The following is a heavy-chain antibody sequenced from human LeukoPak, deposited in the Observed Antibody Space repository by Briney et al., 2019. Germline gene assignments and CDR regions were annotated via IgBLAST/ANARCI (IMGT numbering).Heavy chain of an antibody. D-gene: IGHD3-10*01. CDR3: ARLRGSGTYYYVFDY. Sequence: GESLKISCRGSGYSFTTYWIGWVRQMPGKGLEWMGIVYPDDSDTKYSPSFQGQVTISADKSITTAYLQWSSLKASDTAMYYCARLRGSGTYYYVFDYWGQGTLVTVSS. CDR2: VYPDDSDT. CDR1: GYSFTTYW. J-gene: IGHJ4*02. V-gene: IGHV5-51*01.